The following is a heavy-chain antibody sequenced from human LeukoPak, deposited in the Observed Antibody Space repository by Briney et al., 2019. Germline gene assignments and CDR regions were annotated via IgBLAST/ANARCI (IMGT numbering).Heavy chain of an antibody. CDR1: GGTFSSYA. V-gene: IGHV1-69*13. CDR3: ARTTTWIQLWDYYFDY. CDR2: IIPIFGTA. J-gene: IGHJ4*02. D-gene: IGHD5-18*01. Sequence: GASVKVSCKASGGTFSSYAISWVRQASGQGLEWMGGIIPIFGTANYAQKFQGRVTITADESTSTAYMELSSLRSEDTAVYYCARTTTWIQLWDYYFDYWGQGTLVTVSS.